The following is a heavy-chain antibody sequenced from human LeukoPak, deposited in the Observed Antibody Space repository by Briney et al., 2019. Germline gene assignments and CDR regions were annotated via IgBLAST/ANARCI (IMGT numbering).Heavy chain of an antibody. CDR1: GGSFSGYY. Sequence: SETLSLTCAVYGGSFSGYYWSWIRQPPGKGLEWIGEINHSGSTNYNPSLKSRVTMSVDTSKNQFSLKLSSVTAADTAVYYCARGNSGYDPWGQGTLVTVSS. V-gene: IGHV4-34*01. CDR2: INHSGST. CDR3: ARGNSGYDP. D-gene: IGHD3-22*01. J-gene: IGHJ5*02.